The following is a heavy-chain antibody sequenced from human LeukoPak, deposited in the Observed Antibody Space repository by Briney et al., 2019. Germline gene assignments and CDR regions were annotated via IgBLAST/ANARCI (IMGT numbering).Heavy chain of an antibody. CDR3: ARRDWLHQRFNVFDV. CDR1: GGTFSSYA. Sequence: SVKVSCKASGGTFSSYAISWVRQAPGQGLEWMGRIIPILGIANYAQKFQGRVTITADKSTSTAYMELSSLRSEDTAVYYCARRDWLHQRFNVFDVWGPGTMVIVSS. D-gene: IGHD5-24*01. CDR2: IIPILGIA. J-gene: IGHJ3*01. V-gene: IGHV1-69*04.